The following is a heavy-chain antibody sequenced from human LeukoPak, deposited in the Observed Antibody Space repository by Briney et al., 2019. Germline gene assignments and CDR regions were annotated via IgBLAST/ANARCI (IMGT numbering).Heavy chain of an antibody. V-gene: IGHV4-59*01. CDR1: GGSITNYY. J-gene: IGHJ5*02. CDR2: IYYSGTT. D-gene: IGHD4-17*01. CDR3: VRSKSGTYGWFDP. Sequence: SETLSLTCTGSGGSITNYYWSWIRQPPGKGLEWIGYIYYSGTTNYNPSLKSRVTISVDTSKNQFSLKVNSVTAADTAVYYCVRSKSGTYGWFDPWGQGTLVTVSS.